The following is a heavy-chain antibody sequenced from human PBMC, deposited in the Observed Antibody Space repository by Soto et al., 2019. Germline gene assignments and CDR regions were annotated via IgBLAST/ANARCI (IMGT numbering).Heavy chain of an antibody. CDR1: GGTFSSYV. Sequence: QVQLVQSGAEVKKPGSSVKVSCKASGGTFSSYVISWVRQAPGQGLEWMGGIIPIFGTANYAQKFQGRVTITADKSTSTAYMELSSLRSEDTAVYYCARREAFDGGNSLSYCYGMDVWGQGATVIVSS. J-gene: IGHJ6*02. D-gene: IGHD2-21*02. V-gene: IGHV1-69*06. CDR2: IIPIFGTA. CDR3: ARREAFDGGNSLSYCYGMDV.